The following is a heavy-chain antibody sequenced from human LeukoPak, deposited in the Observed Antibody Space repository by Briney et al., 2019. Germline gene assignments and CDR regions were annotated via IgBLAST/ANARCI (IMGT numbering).Heavy chain of an antibody. V-gene: IGHV4-39*01. Sequence: KTSETLSLTCTVSGGSISSSSYYWGWIRQPPGKGLERIGSIYYSGSTYYNPSLKSRVTISVDTSKNQFSLKLSSVTAADTAVYFCARCVTYYDILTGYYHWFDPWGQGTLVTVSS. CDR2: IYYSGST. D-gene: IGHD3-9*01. J-gene: IGHJ5*02. CDR1: GGSISSSSYY. CDR3: ARCVTYYDILTGYYHWFDP.